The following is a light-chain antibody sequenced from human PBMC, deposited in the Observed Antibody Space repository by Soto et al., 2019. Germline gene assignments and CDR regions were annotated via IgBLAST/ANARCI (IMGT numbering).Light chain of an antibody. Sequence: DIQVTHSPSTLSASVGDSVTITCRASHLISSWLAWYQQKPGKAPKLLIYKASRLERGVPSRFSGSESGTEFTLTIRSLQHEDFATYYCLQHHRYPFGQGTKVDIK. J-gene: IGKJ2*01. CDR3: LQHHRYP. CDR2: KAS. V-gene: IGKV1-5*03. CDR1: HLISSW.